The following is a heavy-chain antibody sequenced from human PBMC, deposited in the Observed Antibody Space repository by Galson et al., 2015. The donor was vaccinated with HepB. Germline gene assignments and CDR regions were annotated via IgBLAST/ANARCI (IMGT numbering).Heavy chain of an antibody. J-gene: IGHJ4*02. CDR1: GFTFSSYG. CDR3: AREGLTGYLTFDY. D-gene: IGHD3-9*01. V-gene: IGHV3-30*03. Sequence: SLRLSCAASGFTFSSYGMHWVRQAPGKGLEWVAVISYDGSNKYYADSVKGRFTISRDNAKNSLYLQMNSLRDEDTAVYYCAREGLTGYLTFDYWGQGTLVTVSS. CDR2: ISYDGSNK.